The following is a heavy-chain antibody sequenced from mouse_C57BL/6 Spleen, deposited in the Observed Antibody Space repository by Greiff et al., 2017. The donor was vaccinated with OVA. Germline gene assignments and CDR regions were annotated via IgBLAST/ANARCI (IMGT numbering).Heavy chain of an antibody. Sequence: DVKLQESGPELVKPGASVKIPCKASGYTFTDYNMDWVKQSHGKSLEWIGDINPNNGGTIYNQKFKGKATLTVDKSSSTAYMELRSLTSEDTAVYYCAREGVYYYGSFDYWGQGTTLTVSS. D-gene: IGHD1-1*01. CDR3: AREGVYYYGSFDY. J-gene: IGHJ2*01. CDR2: INPNNGGT. CDR1: GYTFTDYN. V-gene: IGHV1-18*01.